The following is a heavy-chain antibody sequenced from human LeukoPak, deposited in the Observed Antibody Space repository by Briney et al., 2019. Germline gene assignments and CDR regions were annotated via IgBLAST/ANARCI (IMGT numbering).Heavy chain of an antibody. CDR3: ARQASYSGSYSDY. Sequence: PSETLSLTCTVSGGSISSSSYYWGWIRQPPGKGLEWIGSIYYSGSTYYNPSLKSRVTISVDTSKNQFSLKLSSVTAADTAVYHCARQASYSGSYSDYWGQGTLVTVSS. D-gene: IGHD1-26*01. CDR1: GGSISSSSYY. CDR2: IYYSGST. J-gene: IGHJ4*02. V-gene: IGHV4-39*01.